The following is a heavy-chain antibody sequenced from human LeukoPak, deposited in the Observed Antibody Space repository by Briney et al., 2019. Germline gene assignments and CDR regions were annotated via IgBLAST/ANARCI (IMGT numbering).Heavy chain of an antibody. CDR1: GGSISSGSYY. V-gene: IGHV4-61*02. CDR2: IYTSGST. CDR3: ARNSGYDLNWSDP. D-gene: IGHD5-12*01. Sequence: SQTLSLTCTVSGGSISSGSYYWSWIRQPAGKGLEWIGRIYTSGSTNYNPSLKSRVTISVDTSKNQFSLKLSSVTAADTAVYYCARNSGYDLNWSDPWGQGTLVTVSS. J-gene: IGHJ5*02.